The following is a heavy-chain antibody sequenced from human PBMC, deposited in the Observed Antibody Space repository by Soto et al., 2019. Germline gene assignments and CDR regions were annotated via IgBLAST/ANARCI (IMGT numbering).Heavy chain of an antibody. V-gene: IGHV1-3*01. CDR1: GYTFTRYA. CDR2: INAANGNT. CDR3: SAVLISWLRDF. D-gene: IGHD3-10*01. Sequence: GASVKVSCKASGYTFTRYAIHWVRQAPGQRLEWMGWINAANGNTKYSQKFQGRVTITRDTSASTAHMELNSLKSEDTAVYFCSAVLISWLRDFWGQGTVVTVSS. J-gene: IGHJ4*02.